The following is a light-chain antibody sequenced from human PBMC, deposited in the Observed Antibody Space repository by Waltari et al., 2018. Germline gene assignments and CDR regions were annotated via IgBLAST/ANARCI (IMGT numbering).Light chain of an antibody. V-gene: IGLV1-44*01. CDR2: CNN. Sequence: QSVLTQPPSASGTPGQWATISCSGSSSNIGSNTVNWSQQLPGTAPKLLIYCNNLRPSGVPDRFSGSKSGTSASLAISGLQSEDEADYYCSAWDDSLNGPVFGGGTKLTVL. CDR1: SSNIGSNT. CDR3: SAWDDSLNGPV. J-gene: IGLJ2*01.